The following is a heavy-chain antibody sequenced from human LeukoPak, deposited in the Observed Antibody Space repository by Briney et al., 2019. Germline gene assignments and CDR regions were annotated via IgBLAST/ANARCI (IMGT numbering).Heavy chain of an antibody. J-gene: IGHJ4*02. CDR2: INPSGGST. V-gene: IGHV1-46*01. Sequence: ASVKVSCKASEYTSTSYYMHWVRQAPGQGLEWMGIINPSGGSTSYAQKFQGRVTMTRDTSTYTVYMELSSLRSEDTAVYYCARGGGGVAGQLSPDYWGQGTLVTVSP. CDR1: EYTSTSYY. D-gene: IGHD6-19*01. CDR3: ARGGGGVAGQLSPDY.